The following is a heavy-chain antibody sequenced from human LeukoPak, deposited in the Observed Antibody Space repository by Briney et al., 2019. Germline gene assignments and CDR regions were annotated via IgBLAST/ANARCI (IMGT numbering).Heavy chain of an antibody. V-gene: IGHV4-39*07. D-gene: IGHD2-2*01. CDR2: IYYSGST. CDR3: ARAAPGVPAAMFDY. J-gene: IGHJ4*02. Sequence: SETVSLTCTVSGGSISSSSYYWGWIRQPPGKGLEWIGSIYYSGSTYYNPSLKSRVTISVDRSKNQFSLKLSSVTAADTAVYYCARAAPGVPAAMFDYWGQGTLVTVSS. CDR1: GGSISSSSYY.